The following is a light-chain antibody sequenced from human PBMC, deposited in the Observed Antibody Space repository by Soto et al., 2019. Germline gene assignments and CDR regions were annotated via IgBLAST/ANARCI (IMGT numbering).Light chain of an antibody. V-gene: IGKV1-5*03. CDR1: QTISSW. CDR2: KAS. Sequence: DIQMTQSPSTLSGSVGDRFTITCLAIQTISSWLAWYQQKPGKAPKLLIYKASTLKSGVPSRFRGSGSGTESTLTISSLQPDDFETYYCQHYNSYSEAFGQGTKVDIK. J-gene: IGKJ1*01. CDR3: QHYNSYSEA.